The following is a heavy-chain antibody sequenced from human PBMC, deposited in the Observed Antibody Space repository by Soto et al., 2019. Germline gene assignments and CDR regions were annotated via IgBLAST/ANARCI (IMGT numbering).Heavy chain of an antibody. V-gene: IGHV3-74*01. CDR2: INSDGSST. D-gene: IGHD2-2*01. J-gene: IGHJ6*03. Sequence: GGSLRLSCAASGFTFSSYWMHWVRQAPGKGLVWVSRINSDGSSTSYADSVKGRFTISRDNAKNTLYLQMNSLRAEDTAVYYCASLPPIVVVPAALRYMDVWGKGTTVTVSS. CDR3: ASLPPIVVVPAALRYMDV. CDR1: GFTFSSYW.